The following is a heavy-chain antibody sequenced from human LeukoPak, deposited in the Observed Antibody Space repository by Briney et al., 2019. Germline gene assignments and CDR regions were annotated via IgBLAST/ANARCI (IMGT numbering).Heavy chain of an antibody. V-gene: IGHV4-59*01. D-gene: IGHD5-18*01. CDR2: IYYSGST. CDR1: GGSISSYY. CDR3: AREGYSYGSYYYYYMDV. Sequence: PSETLSLSCTVSGGSISSYYWSWIRQPPGKGLEWIGYIYYSGSTNYNPSLKSRVTISVDTSKNQFSLKLSSVTAADTAVYYCAREGYSYGSYYYYYMDVWGKGTTVTVSS. J-gene: IGHJ6*03.